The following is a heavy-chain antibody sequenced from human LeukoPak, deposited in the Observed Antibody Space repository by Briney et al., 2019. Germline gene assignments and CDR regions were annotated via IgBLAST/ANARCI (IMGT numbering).Heavy chain of an antibody. D-gene: IGHD3-10*01. J-gene: IGHJ5*02. CDR1: GFTFSSYS. CDR2: ISSSSSTI. CDR3: ARETPYYYGSGRVGVPFDP. V-gene: IGHV3-48*04. Sequence: PGGSLRLSCAASGFTFSSYSMNWVRQAPGKGLEWVSYISSSSSTIYYADSVKGRFTISRDNAKNSLYLQMNSLRAEDTAVYYCARETPYYYGSGRVGVPFDPWGQGTLVTVSS.